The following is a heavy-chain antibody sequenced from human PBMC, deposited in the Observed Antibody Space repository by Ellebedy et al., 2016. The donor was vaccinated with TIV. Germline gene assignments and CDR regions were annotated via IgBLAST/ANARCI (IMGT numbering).Heavy chain of an antibody. CDR2: ITHSGST. D-gene: IGHD1-26*01. J-gene: IGHJ4*02. V-gene: IGHV4-34*01. CDR3: ARSGSNYIDYFDY. CDR1: GGSFSDYY. Sequence: MPGGSLRLSCAVYGGSFSDYYWSWIRQPPGQGLEWIGEITHSGSTNYNPSLKSRVTVTIDTSKNQFSLKLTSVIAADTAVYYCARSGSNYIDYFDYWGQGTLVTVSS.